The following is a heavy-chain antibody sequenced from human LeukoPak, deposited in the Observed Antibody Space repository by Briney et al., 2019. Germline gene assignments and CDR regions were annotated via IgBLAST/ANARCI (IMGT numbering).Heavy chain of an antibody. J-gene: IGHJ3*02. CDR3: AREPPTDAFDI. V-gene: IGHV1-2*02. CDR2: INPNSGGT. Sequence: VASVKVSCTASGYTFSDYFMHWVRQAPGQGLEWMGWINPNSGGTHSAQKFQGRVTMTRDTSISTAYMELSRLRSDDTAVYYCAREPPTDAFDIWGQGTMVTVSS. CDR1: GYTFSDYF.